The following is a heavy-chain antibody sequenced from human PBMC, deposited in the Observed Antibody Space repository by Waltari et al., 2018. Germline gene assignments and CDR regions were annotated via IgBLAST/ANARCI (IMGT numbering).Heavy chain of an antibody. CDR2: ISWNMGSM. V-gene: IGHV3-9*03. D-gene: IGHD6-19*01. CDR1: GFYFDAYA. CDR3: AKARGYSSGLCDY. J-gene: IGHJ4*02. Sequence: EVQLVESGGGLVQPGRSLRLSCAASGFYFDAYAMHWVRQAPGKGLEWVSGISWNMGSMCDADSVNGRFTISRDNAKNPLYLQMNSLRAEDIDLYYCAKARGYSSGLCDYWGQGTLVTVSS.